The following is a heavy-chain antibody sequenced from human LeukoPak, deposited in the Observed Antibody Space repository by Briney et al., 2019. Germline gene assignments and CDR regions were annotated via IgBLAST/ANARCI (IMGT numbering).Heavy chain of an antibody. J-gene: IGHJ6*03. CDR2: IYPGDSDT. CDR3: ARHGSSGWTYYYYYYMDV. D-gene: IGHD6-19*01. CDR1: GYTFTSYS. V-gene: IGHV5-51*01. Sequence: GASVKVSCKASGYTFTSYSISWVRQAPGQGLEWMGIIYPGDSDTRYSPSFQGQVTISADKSISTAYLQWSSLKASDTAMYYCARHGSSGWTYYYYYYMDVWGKGTTVTVSS.